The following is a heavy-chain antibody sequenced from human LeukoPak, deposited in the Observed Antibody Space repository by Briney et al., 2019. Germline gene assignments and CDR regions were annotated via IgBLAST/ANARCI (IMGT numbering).Heavy chain of an antibody. V-gene: IGHV4-59*08. J-gene: IGHJ4*02. D-gene: IGHD3-10*01. CDR3: ARQGYGSGNDY. Sequence: SETLSLTCTVSGGSISSYYWSWIRQPPGKGLEWIGYIYYSGSTNYNPSLKSRVTISVDTSKNQFSLKLSSVTAADTAVYYCARQGYGSGNDYWGRGTLVTVSS. CDR2: IYYSGST. CDR1: GGSISSYY.